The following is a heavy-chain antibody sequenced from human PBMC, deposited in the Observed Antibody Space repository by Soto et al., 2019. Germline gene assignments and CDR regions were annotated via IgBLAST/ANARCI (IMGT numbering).Heavy chain of an antibody. V-gene: IGHV1-2*04. CDR1: GYSFTDYH. J-gene: IGHJ6*02. CDR3: ARGDSTDCSNGVCSFFYNHDMDV. Sequence: ASVKVSCKASGYSFTDYHIHWVRQAPGQGLECLGRINPKSGGTSTAQKFQGWITMTTDTSISTASMELTRLTSDVTAIYYCARGDSTDCSNGVCSFFYNHDMDVWGQGTTVTVSS. D-gene: IGHD2-8*01. CDR2: INPKSGGT.